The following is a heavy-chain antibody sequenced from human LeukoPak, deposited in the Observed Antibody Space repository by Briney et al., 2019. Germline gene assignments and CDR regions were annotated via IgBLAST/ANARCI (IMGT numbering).Heavy chain of an antibody. V-gene: IGHV3-64*01. CDR1: GFTFSSYA. D-gene: IGHD6-19*01. J-gene: IGHJ4*02. CDR3: ARARIPVARTYDY. Sequence: GGSLRLSCAASGFTFSSYAMHWVRQAPGKGLEYVSAISSNGGSTYYANSVKGRFTISRDNSKNTLYLQMGSLRAEDMAVYYCARARIPVARTYDYWGQGTLVTVSS. CDR2: ISSNGGST.